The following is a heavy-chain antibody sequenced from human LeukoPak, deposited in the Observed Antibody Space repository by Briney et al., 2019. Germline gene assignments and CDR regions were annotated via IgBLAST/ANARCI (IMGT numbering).Heavy chain of an antibody. Sequence: SVKVSCKASGGTFSSYAISWVRQAPGQGLEWMGRIIPILGIANYAQKFQGRVTITADKSTSTAYMELSTLGSEDTAVYYCARPLLGVVIDGMDVWGQGTTVTVSS. CDR1: GGTFSSYA. CDR3: ARPLLGVVIDGMDV. D-gene: IGHD3-3*01. J-gene: IGHJ6*02. V-gene: IGHV1-69*04. CDR2: IIPILGIA.